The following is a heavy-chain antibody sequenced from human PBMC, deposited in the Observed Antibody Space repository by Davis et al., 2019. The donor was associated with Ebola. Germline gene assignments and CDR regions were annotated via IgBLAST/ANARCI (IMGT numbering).Heavy chain of an antibody. V-gene: IGHV3-9*01. CDR1: GFSFDDYA. CDR2: ISWDSGSI. J-gene: IGHJ4*02. Sequence: SLKISCVASGFSFDDYAMHWVRQTPGKGLEWVSGISWDSGSIGYADSVKGRFTISRDNAKNSLYLQMNSLRAEDTAVYYCSTDWGSGADYWGQGTLVTVSS. D-gene: IGHD7-27*01. CDR3: STDWGSGADY.